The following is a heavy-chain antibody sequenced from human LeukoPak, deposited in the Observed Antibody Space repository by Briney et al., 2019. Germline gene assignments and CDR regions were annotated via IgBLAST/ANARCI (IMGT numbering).Heavy chain of an antibody. V-gene: IGHV3-33*03. CDR3: AKQRAGSAWFTLDF. D-gene: IGHD6-19*01. CDR1: GFTFSRYG. J-gene: IGHJ4*02. Sequence: GGSLRLSCAASGFTFSRYGMHWVRQAPGKGLAWEAVIWSDGSNKYYADSVKGRFTISRDNSKNTLYLQMSSLRAEDTALYYCAKQRAGSAWFTLDFWGPGTLVTVSS. CDR2: IWSDGSNK.